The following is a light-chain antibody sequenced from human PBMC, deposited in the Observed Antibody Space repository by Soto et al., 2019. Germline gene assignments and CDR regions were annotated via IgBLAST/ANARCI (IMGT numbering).Light chain of an antibody. CDR3: QQYKSYPYS. Sequence: QMTPSPSTLSASVGDRVTIPCRARQGIEGWLAWFQQKPGKAPKVVIYDVSILESGVPSRFSGSGYGTDFTLTISSLQADDFASYHCQQYKSYPYSFGQGTKLEIK. V-gene: IGKV1-5*01. CDR1: QGIEGW. CDR2: DVS. J-gene: IGKJ2*03.